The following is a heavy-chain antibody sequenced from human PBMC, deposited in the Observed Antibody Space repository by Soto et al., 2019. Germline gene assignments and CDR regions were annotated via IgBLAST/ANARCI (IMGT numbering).Heavy chain of an antibody. CDR3: ARHKITMVRGARYYGMDV. D-gene: IGHD3-10*01. CDR1: GGSISSYY. J-gene: IGHJ6*02. CDR2: IYYSGST. Sequence: SETLSLTCTVSGGSISSYYWSWIRQPPGKGLEWIGYIYYSGSTNYNPSLKSRVTISVDTSKNQFSLKLSSVTAADTAVYYCARHKITMVRGARYYGMDVWGQGTTVTVSS. V-gene: IGHV4-59*08.